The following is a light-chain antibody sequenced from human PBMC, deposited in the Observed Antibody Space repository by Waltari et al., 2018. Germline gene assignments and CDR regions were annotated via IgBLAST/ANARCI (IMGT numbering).Light chain of an antibody. CDR2: EVT. CDR3: SSYSRSITWM. Sequence: QSALTQPASVSGSPGQTLTISCTGTSTAVGGHNIVSWYQHYPGKAPKLIIYEVTDRPSGVSNRFSGSKSGNTASLTISGLQAEDEADYYCSSYSRSITWMFGGGTKLTVL. CDR1: STAVGGHNI. J-gene: IGLJ3*02. V-gene: IGLV2-14*01.